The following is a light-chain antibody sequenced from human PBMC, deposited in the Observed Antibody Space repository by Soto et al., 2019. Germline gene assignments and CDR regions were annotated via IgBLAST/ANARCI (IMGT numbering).Light chain of an antibody. CDR1: QSVNYW. Sequence: DIQMTQSPSTLSASVGDRVTITCRASQSVNYWLAWYQQKPGKAPKLLIYDVSNLESGVPSRFSGSGSGTEFTLTISSLQTDDFATYYCQQYKSYSSWTFGQGTKVDIK. V-gene: IGKV1-5*01. CDR3: QQYKSYSSWT. J-gene: IGKJ1*01. CDR2: DVS.